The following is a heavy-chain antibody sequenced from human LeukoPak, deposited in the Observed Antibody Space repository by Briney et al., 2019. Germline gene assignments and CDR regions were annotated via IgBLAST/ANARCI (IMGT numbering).Heavy chain of an antibody. CDR2: MSSSSSYI. V-gene: IGHV3-21*01. CDR3: AQQRGDVSYDFWAFDY. J-gene: IGHJ4*02. Sequence: PGGSLRLSCAASGFTFSSYSMNWVRQAQGKGLEWVSSMSSSSSYIYYADSVKGRFTISRDNAKNSLYLQMNSLRAEDTAVYYCAQQRGDVSYDFWAFDYWGQGTLVTVSS. D-gene: IGHD3-3*01. CDR1: GFTFSSYS.